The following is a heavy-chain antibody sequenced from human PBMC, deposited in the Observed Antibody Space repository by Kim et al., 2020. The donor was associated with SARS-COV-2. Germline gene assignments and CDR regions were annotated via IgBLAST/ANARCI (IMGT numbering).Heavy chain of an antibody. CDR1: GFTFTSSA. CDR2: IVVGSGNT. J-gene: IGHJ4*02. D-gene: IGHD1-26*01. Sequence: SVKVSCKASGFTFTSSAVQWVRQARGQRLEWIGWIVVGSGNTNYAQKFQERVTITRDMSTSTAYMELSSLRSEDTAVYYCAAEGEGRWELLLGYYWGQGTLVTVSS. V-gene: IGHV1-58*01. CDR3: AAEGEGRWELLLGYY.